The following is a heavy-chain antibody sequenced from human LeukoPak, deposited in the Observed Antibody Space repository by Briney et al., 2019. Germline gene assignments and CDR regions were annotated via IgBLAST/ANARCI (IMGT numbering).Heavy chain of an antibody. V-gene: IGHV4-59*01. Sequence: SETLSLTCTVSGGSISSYYWSWSRQPPGKGLEWIGYIYYSGSTNYNPSLKSRVTISVDTSKNQFSLKLSSVTAADTAVYYCARYYYDSSGYYENWFDPSGQGTLVTVSS. CDR3: ARYYYDSSGYYENWFDP. D-gene: IGHD3-22*01. CDR1: GGSISSYY. J-gene: IGHJ5*02. CDR2: IYYSGST.